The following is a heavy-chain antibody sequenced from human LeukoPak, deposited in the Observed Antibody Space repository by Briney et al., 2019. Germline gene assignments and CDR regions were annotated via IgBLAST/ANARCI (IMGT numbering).Heavy chain of an antibody. CDR2: INHSGST. D-gene: IGHD2-15*01. CDR1: GGSFSGYH. J-gene: IGHJ6*03. V-gene: IGHV4-34*01. CDR3: ARGRATRSPTARRYHSYYMDV. Sequence: KPSETLSLTCAVYGGSFSGYHWSWIRQPPGKGLEWIGEINHSGSTNYNPSLKSRVTISVDTSKNQFSLNLSSVTAADTAVYFCARGRATRSPTARRYHSYYMDVWGKGTTVTVSS.